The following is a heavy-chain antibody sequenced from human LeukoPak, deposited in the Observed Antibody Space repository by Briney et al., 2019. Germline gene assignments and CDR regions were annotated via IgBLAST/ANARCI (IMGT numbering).Heavy chain of an antibody. D-gene: IGHD3-22*01. CDR1: GGSFSGYY. CDR2: INHSGST. V-gene: IGHV4-34*01. J-gene: IGHJ4*02. Sequence: PSETLSLTCAVYGGSFSGYYWGWIRQPPGKGLEWIGEINHSGSTNYNPSLKSRVTISVDTSKNQFSLKLSSVTAADTAVYYCARDASSSSYYDSSGLHWGQGTLVTVSS. CDR3: ARDASSSSYYDSSGLH.